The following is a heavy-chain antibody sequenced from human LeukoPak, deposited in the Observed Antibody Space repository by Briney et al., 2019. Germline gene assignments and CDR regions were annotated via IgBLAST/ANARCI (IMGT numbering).Heavy chain of an antibody. CDR3: ARFALSSSLDY. J-gene: IGHJ4*02. CDR2: IYPGYSDT. Sequence: GESLKISCKGSGYSFTSYWIGWVRQVPGKGLEWMGIIYPGYSDTSYSPSFQGQVTFSVDTSTSTVYLQWSSLKASDTAIYYCARFALSSSLDYWGQGTLVTVSP. V-gene: IGHV5-51*01. CDR1: GYSFTSYW. D-gene: IGHD6-13*01.